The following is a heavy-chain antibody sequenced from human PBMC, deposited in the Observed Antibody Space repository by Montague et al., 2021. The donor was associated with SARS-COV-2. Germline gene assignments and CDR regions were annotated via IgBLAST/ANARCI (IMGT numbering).Heavy chain of an antibody. V-gene: IGHV6-1*01. CDR2: TYYTSRWHN. CDR1: GDSVSRNGVA. Sequence: CAISGDSVSRNGVAWTWIRQSPSRGLEYRGRTYYTSRWHNDQAPSVKGRLTVNPDTSKNQFSLHLNSVTPEDTAVYYCARDGDGWEVPFDFWSQGTLVTVSS. D-gene: IGHD1-26*01. CDR3: ARDGDGWEVPFDF. J-gene: IGHJ4*01.